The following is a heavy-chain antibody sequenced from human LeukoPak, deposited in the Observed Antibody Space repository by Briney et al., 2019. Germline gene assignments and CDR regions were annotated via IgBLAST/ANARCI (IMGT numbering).Heavy chain of an antibody. Sequence: PSETLSLTCAVSGGSISSSNWWSWVRQPPGKGLEWIGEIYHSGSTNYNPSLKSRVTISVDTSKNQFSLKLSSVTAADTAVYYCARGGVGGNWNDGWFDPWGQGTLVTVSS. CDR2: IYHSGST. CDR3: ARGGVGGNWNDGWFDP. V-gene: IGHV4-4*02. J-gene: IGHJ5*02. CDR1: GGSISSSNW. D-gene: IGHD1-20*01.